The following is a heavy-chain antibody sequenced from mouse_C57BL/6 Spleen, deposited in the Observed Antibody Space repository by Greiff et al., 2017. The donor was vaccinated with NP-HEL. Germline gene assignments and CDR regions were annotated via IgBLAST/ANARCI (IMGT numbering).Heavy chain of an antibody. CDR2: ISDGGSYT. Sequence: EVKVVESGGGLVKPGGSLKLSCAASGFTFSSYAMSWVRQTPEKRLEWVATISDGGSYTYYPDNVKGRFTISRDNAKNNLYLQMSHLKSEDTAMYYCVKNYGSSYEAMDYWGQGTSVTVSS. CDR3: VKNYGSSYEAMDY. CDR1: GFTFSSYA. J-gene: IGHJ4*01. D-gene: IGHD1-1*01. V-gene: IGHV5-4*03.